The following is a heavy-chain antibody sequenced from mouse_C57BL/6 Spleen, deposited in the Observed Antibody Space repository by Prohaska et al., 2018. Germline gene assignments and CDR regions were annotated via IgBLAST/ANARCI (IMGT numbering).Heavy chain of an antibody. D-gene: IGHD2-10*01. CDR3: ARCQLSYYYFDF. Sequence: QVQLQQYGAELVRPGTSVKVSCKASGYAFTNYLIEWVKQRPGQGLEWIGVINHGSGCTNYNEKFKVKATLPADKSSSTAYMQLSSLTSEDSAVYFCARCQLSYYYFDFCGQGTTLTVSS. J-gene: IGHJ2*01. V-gene: IGHV1-54*01. CDR2: INHGSGCT. CDR1: GYAFTNYL.